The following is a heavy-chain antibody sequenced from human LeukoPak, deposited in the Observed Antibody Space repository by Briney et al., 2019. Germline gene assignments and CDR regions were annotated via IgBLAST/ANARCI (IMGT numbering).Heavy chain of an antibody. CDR2: INPRGGST. J-gene: IGHJ4*02. D-gene: IGHD3-22*01. Sequence: ASVKVSCKASGYTFTSYYMHWVRQAPGQGLEWMGIINPRGGSTSYAQKFQGRVTMTRDMSASTVYMELSSLRSEDTAVYYCARADPYYYDSSGYYFFDYWGQGTLVTVSS. CDR3: ARADPYYYDSSGYYFFDY. V-gene: IGHV1-46*01. CDR1: GYTFTSYY.